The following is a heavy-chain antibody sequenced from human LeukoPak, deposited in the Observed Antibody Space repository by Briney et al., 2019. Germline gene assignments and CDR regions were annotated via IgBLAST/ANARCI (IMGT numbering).Heavy chain of an antibody. Sequence: SETLSLTCTVSGGSISSYYWSWIRQPPGKGLEWIGYIYYSGSTNYNPSLKSRVTISVDTSKNQFSLKLSSVTAADTAVYYCAGRFYFDSSGSRYYVMDLWGQGTTVTVSS. CDR1: GGSISSYY. V-gene: IGHV4-59*01. J-gene: IGHJ6*02. CDR3: AGRFYFDSSGSRYYVMDL. CDR2: IYYSGST. D-gene: IGHD3-22*01.